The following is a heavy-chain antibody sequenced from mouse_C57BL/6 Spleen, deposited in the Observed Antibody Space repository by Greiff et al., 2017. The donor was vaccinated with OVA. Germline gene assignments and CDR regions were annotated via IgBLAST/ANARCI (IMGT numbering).Heavy chain of an antibody. D-gene: IGHD1-1*01. CDR1: GFTFNTYA. V-gene: IGHV10-3*01. J-gene: IGHJ2*01. CDR3: VGEGYYYGGSFFDY. Sequence: EVHLVESGAGLVQPKGSLKLSCAASGFTFNTYAMHWVRQAPGKGLEWVARIRSKSSNYATYYADSVKDRFTISRDDSQSNLYLQMNIQKTKDTAVDYCVGEGYYYGGSFFDYWGQGTTLTVSS. CDR2: IRSKSSNYAT.